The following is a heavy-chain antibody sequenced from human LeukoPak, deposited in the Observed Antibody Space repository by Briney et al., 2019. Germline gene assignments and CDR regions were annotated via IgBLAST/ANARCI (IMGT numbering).Heavy chain of an antibody. V-gene: IGHV4-39*01. CDR1: GGSISSSSYY. Sequence: SETPSLTCTVSGGSISSSSYYWGWIRQPPGKGLEWIGSIYYSGSTYYNPSLKSRVTISVDTSKNQFSLKLSSVTAADTAVYYCARHLRTASKDFGGEFDPWGQGTLVTVSS. CDR2: IYYSGST. D-gene: IGHD3-10*01. CDR3: ARHLRTASKDFGGEFDP. J-gene: IGHJ5*02.